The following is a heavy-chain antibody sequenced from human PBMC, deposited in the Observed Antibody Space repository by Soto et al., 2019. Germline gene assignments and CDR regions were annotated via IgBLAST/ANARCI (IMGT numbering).Heavy chain of an antibody. Sequence: SETLSLTCPVSGGSISSSSYYWGWIRQPPGKGLEWIGSIYYSGSTYYNPSLKSRVTISVDTSKNQFSLKLSSVTAADTAVYYCARGFLVTYYYDSSGYAYFDYWGQGTLVTVSS. CDR3: ARGFLVTYYYDSSGYAYFDY. V-gene: IGHV4-39*01. CDR2: IYYSGST. J-gene: IGHJ4*02. D-gene: IGHD3-22*01. CDR1: GGSISSSSYY.